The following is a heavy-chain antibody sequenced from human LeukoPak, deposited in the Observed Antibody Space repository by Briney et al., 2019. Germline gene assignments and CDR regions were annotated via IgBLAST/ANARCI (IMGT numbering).Heavy chain of an antibody. V-gene: IGHV3-48*03. CDR2: ISSSGSTI. Sequence: PGGSLRLSCAASGFTFSSYEMNWVRQAPGKGLERVSYISSSGSTIYYADSVKGRFTISRDNAKNSLYLQMNSLRAEDTAVYYCARDVTYSGYDRYMDVWGKGTTVTVSS. J-gene: IGHJ6*03. CDR1: GFTFSSYE. CDR3: ARDVTYSGYDRYMDV. D-gene: IGHD5-12*01.